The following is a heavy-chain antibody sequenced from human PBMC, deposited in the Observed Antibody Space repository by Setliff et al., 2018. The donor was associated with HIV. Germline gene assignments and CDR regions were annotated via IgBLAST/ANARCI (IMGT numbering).Heavy chain of an antibody. Sequence: PSETLSLTCSVSGDSISSGGHYWSWIRQSPGKGLEWIGYIHYSGSTYFNPSLKSRVSISTDTSKNQISLKLTSVTAADTAVYYCARRDTSCYFDDYWGQGTLVTVSA. V-gene: IGHV4-30-4*08. CDR3: ARRDTSCYFDDY. J-gene: IGHJ4*02. D-gene: IGHD3-22*01. CDR1: GDSISSGGHY. CDR2: IHYSGST.